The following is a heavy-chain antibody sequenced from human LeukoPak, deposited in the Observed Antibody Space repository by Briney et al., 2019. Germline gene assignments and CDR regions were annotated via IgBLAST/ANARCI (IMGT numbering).Heavy chain of an antibody. D-gene: IGHD2-2*01. CDR1: GFSFNTYW. J-gene: IGHJ4*02. CDR3: ARRQGCSNTACPPDY. CDR2: IYAGDSDT. V-gene: IGHV5-51*01. Sequence: PGESLKISCKGSGFSFNTYWIGWARQMPGKGLEWMGIIYAGDSDTRYSPSFQGQVTISVDKSISTAYLQWSSLKASDTAMYYCARRQGCSNTACPPDYWGQGTLVTVSS.